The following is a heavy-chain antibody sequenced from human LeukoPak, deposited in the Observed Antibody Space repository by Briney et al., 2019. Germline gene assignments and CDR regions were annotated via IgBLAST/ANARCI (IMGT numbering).Heavy chain of an antibody. D-gene: IGHD3-22*01. CDR1: GFTFSSYG. CDR2: ISYDGSNK. V-gene: IGHV3-30*19. CDR3: ARDNREYYYDSSGYYNDKGWFDP. Sequence: GRSLRLSCAASGFTFSSYGMHWVRQAPGKGLEWVAVISYDGSNKYYADSVKGRFTISRDNSKNTLYLQMNSLRAEDTAVYYCARDNREYYYDSSGYYNDKGWFDPWGQGTLVTVSS. J-gene: IGHJ5*02.